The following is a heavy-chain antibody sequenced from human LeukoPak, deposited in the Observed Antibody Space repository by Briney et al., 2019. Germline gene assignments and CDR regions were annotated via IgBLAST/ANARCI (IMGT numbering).Heavy chain of an antibody. CDR1: GYTFTSYG. Sequence: GASVEVSCKASGYTFTSYGITWVRQGPGQGLEWMGWISAYNGNTNYAQKFQGRVTMTTDTSTGTAYMELRSLRSDDTAVYYCARDLSWGVIVGAASYFDYWGQGTLVTVSS. CDR2: ISAYNGNT. V-gene: IGHV1-18*01. J-gene: IGHJ4*02. CDR3: ARDLSWGVIVGAASYFDY. D-gene: IGHD1-26*01.